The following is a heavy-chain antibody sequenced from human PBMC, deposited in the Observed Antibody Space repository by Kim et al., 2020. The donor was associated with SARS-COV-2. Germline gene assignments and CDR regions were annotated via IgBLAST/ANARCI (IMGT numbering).Heavy chain of an antibody. CDR1: GFSISSGYY. CDR2: IYHSGTT. V-gene: IGHV4-38-2*02. D-gene: IGHD3-9*01. Sequence: SETLSLTCTVSGFSISSGYYWGWIRQPPGTGLEWIATIYHSGTTYYNPSLKSRVTISEDTSRNQFSLKLTSVTAADTAVYYCARDPGYFDIAWYFDLWGRGTLVTVSS. J-gene: IGHJ2*01. CDR3: ARDPGYFDIAWYFDL.